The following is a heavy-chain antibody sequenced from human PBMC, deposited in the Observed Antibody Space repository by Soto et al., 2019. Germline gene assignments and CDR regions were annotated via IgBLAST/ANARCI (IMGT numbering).Heavy chain of an antibody. V-gene: IGHV3-74*01. D-gene: IGHD3-3*01. J-gene: IGHJ4*02. CDR3: AKDRESSGYYTRGLDY. Sequence: PGGSLRLSCAVSGFTFSSYWMHWVRQAPGNELVWVSRINSDGSNKYYADSVKGRFTISRDNSKNTLYLQMNSLRAEDTAVYYCAKDRESSGYYTRGLDYWGQGTLVTVSS. CDR1: GFTFSSYW. CDR2: INSDGSNK.